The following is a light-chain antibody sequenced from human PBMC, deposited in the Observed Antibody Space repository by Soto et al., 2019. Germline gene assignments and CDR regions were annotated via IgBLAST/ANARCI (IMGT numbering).Light chain of an antibody. CDR1: QTINNY. CDR3: QQSAKIPRT. CDR2: AAF. V-gene: IGKV1-39*01. J-gene: IGKJ1*01. Sequence: DIQMTQSPSSLSASVGDRVTITCRASQTINNYVSWYQQKPGKAPKSLIYAAFTLQRVVPTRFSVLGSGTDFTLTINSLQPEDSAIYYCQQSAKIPRTFGQGTKVEI.